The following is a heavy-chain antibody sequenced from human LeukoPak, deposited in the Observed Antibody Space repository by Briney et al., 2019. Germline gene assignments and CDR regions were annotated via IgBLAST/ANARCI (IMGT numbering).Heavy chain of an antibody. J-gene: IGHJ4*02. Sequence: GASVKVSCKASGYTFTGYYMHWVRQAPGQGLEWMGWINPNSGGTNYAQKFQGRVTMTRDTSISTAYMELSRLRSDDTAVYYCARTPRGSGSPEGDAGWGQGTLVTVSS. CDR3: ARTPRGSGSPEGDAG. D-gene: IGHD3-22*01. V-gene: IGHV1-2*02. CDR2: INPNSGGT. CDR1: GYTFTGYY.